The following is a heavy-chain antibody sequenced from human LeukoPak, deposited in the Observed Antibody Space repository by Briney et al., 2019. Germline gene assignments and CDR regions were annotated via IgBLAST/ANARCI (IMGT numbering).Heavy chain of an antibody. J-gene: IGHJ4*02. Sequence: AETLSLTCGVSGEPFSGYYWGWLRQPPGRGLEVVGEINRSGNTDYNPSLKSRVSISIDTSTHQFSLTIISVTAADTAVYYCARLLPERFFQLNPEGYYDSWGQGTLVTVSS. CDR1: GEPFSGYY. D-gene: IGHD3-3*01. CDR2: INRSGNT. V-gene: IGHV4-34*01. CDR3: ARLLPERFFQLNPEGYYDS.